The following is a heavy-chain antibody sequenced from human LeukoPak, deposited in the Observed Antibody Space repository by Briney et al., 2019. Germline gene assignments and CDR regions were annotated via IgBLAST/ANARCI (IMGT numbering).Heavy chain of an antibody. CDR1: GGSISSYY. CDR3: AGGIRYNWFDP. J-gene: IGHJ5*02. Sequence: PSETLSLTCTVSGGSISSYYWSWIRQPPGKGLEWIGYIYTSGSTNYNPSLKSRVTISVDTSKNQFSLKLSSVTAADTAVYYCAGGIRYNWFDPWGQGTLVTVSS. D-gene: IGHD6-13*01. CDR2: IYTSGST. V-gene: IGHV4-4*09.